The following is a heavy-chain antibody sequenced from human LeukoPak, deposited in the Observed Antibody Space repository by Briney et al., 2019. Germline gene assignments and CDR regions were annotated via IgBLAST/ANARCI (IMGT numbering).Heavy chain of an antibody. V-gene: IGHV1-2*04. J-gene: IGHJ4*02. CDR3: ARGARMATITGALDY. CDR1: GYTFTGYY. D-gene: IGHD5-24*01. Sequence: ASVKVSCKASGYTFTGYYMHWVRQAPGQWLEWMGWINPNSGGTNYAQKFQGWVTMTRDTSISTAYMELSRLRSDDTAVYYCARGARMATITGALDYWGQGTLVTVSS. CDR2: INPNSGGT.